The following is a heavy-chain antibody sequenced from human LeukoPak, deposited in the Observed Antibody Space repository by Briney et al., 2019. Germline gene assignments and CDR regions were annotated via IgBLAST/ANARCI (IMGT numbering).Heavy chain of an antibody. J-gene: IGHJ4*02. D-gene: IGHD1-26*01. Sequence: PGGSLRLSCAASGFTFSSYSMNWVRQAPGKGLEWVSSISSSSSYIYYADSVKGRFTISRDNAKNSLYLQMNSLGAEDTAVYYCASKGLVGAMAAFDYWGQGTLVTVSS. CDR3: ASKGLVGAMAAFDY. V-gene: IGHV3-21*01. CDR1: GFTFSSYS. CDR2: ISSSSSYI.